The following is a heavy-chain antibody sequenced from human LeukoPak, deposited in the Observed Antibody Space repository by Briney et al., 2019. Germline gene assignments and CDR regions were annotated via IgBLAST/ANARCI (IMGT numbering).Heavy chain of an antibody. D-gene: IGHD4-17*01. CDR3: AEDLCGDYNFDY. CDR1: GFTFSGYA. Sequence: GGSLRLSCAASGFTFSGYAMSWVRQAPGKGLEWVSTISGSDGNTYYADSVKGRFAISRDNSKNTLYLQMNSLRAEDTAVYYCAEDLCGDYNFDYWGQGTLVTVSS. J-gene: IGHJ4*02. V-gene: IGHV3-23*01. CDR2: ISGSDGNT.